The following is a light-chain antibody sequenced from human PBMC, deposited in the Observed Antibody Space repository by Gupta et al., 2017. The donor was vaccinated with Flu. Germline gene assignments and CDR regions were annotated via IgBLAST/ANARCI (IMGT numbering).Light chain of an antibody. CDR2: RVS. CDR3: MQVTQFPYT. Sequence: DIVMIQAPLPSPVTLGQPASISCRSSRSLVHSDGDTYLTWLQQRPGQPPRLLIYRVSNRFSGVPDRFSGSGAGTXFTLKIXRVEAEDVGVYYCMQVTQFPYTFGXGTKLEIK. J-gene: IGKJ2*01. CDR1: RSLVHSDGDTY. V-gene: IGKV2-24*01.